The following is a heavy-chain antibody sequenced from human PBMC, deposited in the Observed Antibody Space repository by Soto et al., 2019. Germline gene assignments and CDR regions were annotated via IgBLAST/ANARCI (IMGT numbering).Heavy chain of an antibody. J-gene: IGHJ4*02. CDR2: IWYDGSNK. CDR1: GFTFSTYG. Sequence: QVQLVESGGGVVQPGRSLRLSCAASGFTFSTYGMHWVRQAPGKGLEWVAVIWYDGSNKYYADSVKGRFTISRDNSKDTLSLQMNSLRVEDTAVYYCARAVGPFDYWCQGTLVTVSS. CDR3: ARAVGPFDY. V-gene: IGHV3-33*01.